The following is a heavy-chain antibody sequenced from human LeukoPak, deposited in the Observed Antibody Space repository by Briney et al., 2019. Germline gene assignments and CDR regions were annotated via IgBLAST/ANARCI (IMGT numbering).Heavy chain of an antibody. D-gene: IGHD6-19*01. CDR2: ISWNSGSI. Sequence: PGGSLRLSCAASGFTFDDYAMHWVRQAPGEGLEWVSGISWNSGSIGYADSVKGRFTISRDNAKNSLYLQMNSLRAEDTALYYCAKDIWRSSGLDAFDIWGQGTMVTVSS. CDR3: AKDIWRSSGLDAFDI. V-gene: IGHV3-9*01. J-gene: IGHJ3*02. CDR1: GFTFDDYA.